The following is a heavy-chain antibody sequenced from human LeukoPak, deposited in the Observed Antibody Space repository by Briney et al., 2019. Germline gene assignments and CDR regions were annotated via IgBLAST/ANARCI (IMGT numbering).Heavy chain of an antibody. Sequence: SETLSLTCSVSCGSISSAGHYWSWIRQHPGKGLEWIGYIYYSGDTYYNPSLKSRVTMSVDTSKNHFSLKLSSVTAADTAVYYCWISGLEYCMDGSRLDNWGQGSLVTVSS. J-gene: IGHJ4*02. CDR3: WISGLEYCMDGSRLDN. CDR1: CGSISSAGHY. CDR2: IYYSGDT. D-gene: IGHD2/OR15-2a*01. V-gene: IGHV4-31*02.